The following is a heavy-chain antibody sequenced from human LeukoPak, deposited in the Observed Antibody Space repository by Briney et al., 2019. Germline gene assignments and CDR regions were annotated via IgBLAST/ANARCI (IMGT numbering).Heavy chain of an antibody. D-gene: IGHD1-26*01. Sequence: PSGTLSLTCDVSGGSIDITNYWSWVRQAPGKGLEWIGEIAHDGTTNYNPSLRSRVAMSFDRANNQFSLSLTSVTAADTAVYYCTREDRPYCPFAYWGQGVLVTVSS. CDR2: IAHDGTT. J-gene: IGHJ4*02. CDR1: GGSIDITNY. V-gene: IGHV4-4*02. CDR3: TREDRPYCPFAY.